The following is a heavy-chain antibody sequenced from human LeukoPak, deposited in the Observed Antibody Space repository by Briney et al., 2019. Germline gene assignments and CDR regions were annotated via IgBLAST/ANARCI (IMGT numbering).Heavy chain of an antibody. V-gene: IGHV3-74*01. CDR2: INGNGGGT. Sequence: GGSLSLSCAASGFPFSTYWMHWVRQAPGKGLVWVSRINGNGGGTTYADSVKGRFTISRDNAKNTLYLQMNNLRAEDTAVYYCARALGGAGVFDPWGQGTLVTVSS. D-gene: IGHD2-21*01. CDR3: ARALGGAGVFDP. J-gene: IGHJ5*02. CDR1: GFPFSTYW.